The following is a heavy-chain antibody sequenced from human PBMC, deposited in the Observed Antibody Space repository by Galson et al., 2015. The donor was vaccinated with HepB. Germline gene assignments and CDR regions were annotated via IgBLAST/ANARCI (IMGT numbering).Heavy chain of an antibody. CDR1: GYTFTGYY. Sequence: SVKVSCKASGYTFTGYYMHWVRQAPGQGLEWMGRINPNSGGTNYAQKFQRRVTMTRDTSISTAYMELSRLRSDDTAVYYCARASCSGGSCYLMDYWGQGTLVTVSS. D-gene: IGHD2-15*01. CDR2: INPNSGGT. CDR3: ARASCSGGSCYLMDY. J-gene: IGHJ4*02. V-gene: IGHV1-2*06.